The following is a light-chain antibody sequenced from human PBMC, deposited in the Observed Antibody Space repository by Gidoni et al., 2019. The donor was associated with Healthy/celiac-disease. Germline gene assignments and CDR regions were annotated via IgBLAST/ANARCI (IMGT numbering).Light chain of an antibody. Sequence: SSELTQDPAVSEALGQTVRITCQGDSLRSYYASWYQQKPGQAPVLVIYGKHNRPSGIPDRFSGSSSGNTASFTITGAQAEDEADYYCNSRDSSGNHHWVFGGGTKLTVL. CDR2: GKH. CDR1: SLRSYY. CDR3: NSRDSSGNHHWV. J-gene: IGLJ3*02. V-gene: IGLV3-19*01.